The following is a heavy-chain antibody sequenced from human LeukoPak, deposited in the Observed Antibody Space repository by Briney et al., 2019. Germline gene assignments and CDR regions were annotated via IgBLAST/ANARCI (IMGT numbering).Heavy chain of an antibody. J-gene: IGHJ4*02. V-gene: IGHV4-59*08. Sequence: SETLSLTCTVSGGSISGYYWSWIRQPPGKGLEWIGYIFYSGTTNYNPSLKSRVTISVDTSKNQFSLELSSVTAADTAVYYCARLTCGSDCYFDYWGQGTLVTVSS. CDR2: IFYSGTT. CDR1: GGSISGYY. CDR3: ARLTCGSDCYFDY. D-gene: IGHD2-21*02.